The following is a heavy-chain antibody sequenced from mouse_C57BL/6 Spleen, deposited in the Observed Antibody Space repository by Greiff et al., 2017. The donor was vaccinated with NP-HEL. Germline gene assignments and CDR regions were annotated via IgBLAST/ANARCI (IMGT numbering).Heavy chain of an antibody. V-gene: IGHV5-9*01. CDR2: ISGGGGNT. CDR3: ARHRPNWGGDAMDY. D-gene: IGHD4-1*02. J-gene: IGHJ4*01. Sequence: EVMLVESGGGLVKPGGSLKLSCAASGFTFSSYTMSWVRQTPEKRLEWVATISGGGGNTYYPDSVKGRFTISRDNAKNTLYLQMSSLRSEDTALYYCARHRPNWGGDAMDYWGQGTSVTVSS. CDR1: GFTFSSYT.